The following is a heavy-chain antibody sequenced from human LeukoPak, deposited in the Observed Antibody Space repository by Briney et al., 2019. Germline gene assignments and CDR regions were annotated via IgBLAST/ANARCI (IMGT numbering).Heavy chain of an antibody. CDR1: GGSFSGYY. V-gene: IGHV4-34*01. CDR3: ARGGRQAITMIVVASPFDY. D-gene: IGHD3-22*01. J-gene: IGHJ4*02. CDR2: INHSGST. Sequence: PSETLSLTCAVYGGSFSGYYWSWIRQPPGKGLEWIGEINHSGSTNYNPSLKSRVTISVDTSKNQFSLKLSSVTAADTAVYYCARGGRQAITMIVVASPFDYWGQGTLVTVSS.